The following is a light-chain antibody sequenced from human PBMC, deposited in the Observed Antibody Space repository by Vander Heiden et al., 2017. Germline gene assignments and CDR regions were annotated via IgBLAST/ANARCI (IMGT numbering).Light chain of an antibody. J-gene: IGLJ2*01. V-gene: IGLV2-14*01. CDR3: SSYTSRSTLLV. Sequence: QSALTQPASAAGSPGQAITISSTGTSSDVGDYNFVSWFQQHPAQAPKLMIFEVNNRHSGASNRFSGSKSSNTATLTISGLQAEDEADYYCSSYTSRSTLLVFGGGTTLTVL. CDR2: EVN. CDR1: SSDVGDYNF.